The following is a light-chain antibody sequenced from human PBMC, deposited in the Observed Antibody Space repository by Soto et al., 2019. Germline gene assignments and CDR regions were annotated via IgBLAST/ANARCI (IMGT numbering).Light chain of an antibody. CDR1: SSDIGTYNY. Sequence: QSALTQPASVSGSPGQSITISCTGTSSDIGTYNYVSWYQHRPGKAPKLMIYDVNYRPSGVSNRFSGSKSANTASLTISGLPPENEPHYYSTSYTTSNTQVFGGGTKLTVL. V-gene: IGLV2-14*01. J-gene: IGLJ3*02. CDR3: TSYTTSNTQV. CDR2: DVN.